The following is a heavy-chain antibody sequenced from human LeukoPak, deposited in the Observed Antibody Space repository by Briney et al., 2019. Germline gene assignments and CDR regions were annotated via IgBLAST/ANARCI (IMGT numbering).Heavy chain of an antibody. CDR2: IYYSGST. V-gene: IGHV4-59*01. J-gene: IGHJ5*02. CDR1: GGSISSYY. D-gene: IGHD3-10*01. Sequence: SETLSLTCTVSGGSISSYYWSWIRHPPGKGLEWIGDIYYSGSTNYKPSLKSRVTISVDTSKNQFSLKLSSVTAADTAVYYCARGGYYGSGNDFRFDPWGQGTLVTVSS. CDR3: ARGGYYGSGNDFRFDP.